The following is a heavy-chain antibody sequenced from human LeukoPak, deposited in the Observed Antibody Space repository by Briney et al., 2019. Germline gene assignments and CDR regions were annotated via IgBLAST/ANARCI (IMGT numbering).Heavy chain of an antibody. V-gene: IGHV3-9*01. CDR3: ARDSGSYSFDY. CDR2: ISWNSGSI. CDR1: GFTFDDYA. Sequence: PGRSLRLSCAASGFTFDDYAMHWVRQAPGKGLEWVSGISWNSGSIGYADSVKGRFTISRDNAKNSLYLQMNSLRAEDTAVYYCARDSGSYSFDYWGQGTLVTVSS. J-gene: IGHJ4*02. D-gene: IGHD1-26*01.